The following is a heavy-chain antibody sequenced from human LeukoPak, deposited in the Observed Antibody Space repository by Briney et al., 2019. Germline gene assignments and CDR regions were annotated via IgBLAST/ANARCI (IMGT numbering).Heavy chain of an antibody. D-gene: IGHD3-10*01. J-gene: IGHJ4*02. CDR2: ISGSGGST. CDR1: GFTFSSYG. V-gene: IGHV3-23*01. Sequence: GGTLRLSCAASGFTFSSYGMSWVRQAPGKGLEWVSAISGSGGSTYYADSVKGRFTISRDNSKNTLCLQMNSLRAEDTAVYYCGWGSGTHPDYWGQGTLVTVSS. CDR3: GWGSGTHPDY.